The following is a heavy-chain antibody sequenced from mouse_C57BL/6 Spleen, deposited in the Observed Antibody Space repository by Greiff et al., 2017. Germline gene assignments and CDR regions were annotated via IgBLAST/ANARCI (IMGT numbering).Heavy chain of an antibody. D-gene: IGHD1-1*01. J-gene: IGHJ2*01. CDR1: GYTFTSYW. Sequence: QVQLQQPGAELVMPGASVKLSCKASGYTFTSYWMHWVKQRPGQGLEWIGEIDPSDSYTNYNQQFKGKSTLTVDKSSSTAYMQLSSLTSEDSAVYYCARDITTVVGDYWGQGTTLTVSS. V-gene: IGHV1-69*01. CDR3: ARDITTVVGDY. CDR2: IDPSDSYT.